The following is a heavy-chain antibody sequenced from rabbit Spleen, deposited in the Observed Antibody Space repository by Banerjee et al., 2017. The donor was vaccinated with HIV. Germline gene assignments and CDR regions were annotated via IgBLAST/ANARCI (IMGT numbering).Heavy chain of an antibody. CDR2: IYTDSSGST. Sequence: QSLEESGGDLVKPGASLTLTCTASGFSFSSSYYICWVRQAPGKGLEWIGCIYTDSSGSTAYASWAKGRFTISKTSSTTVTLQMTSLTVADTATYFCARDLDGVIGWNFGWWGQGTLVTVS. D-gene: IGHD1-1*01. J-gene: IGHJ4*01. CDR1: GFSFSSSYY. CDR3: ARDLDGVIGWNFGW. V-gene: IGHV1S40*01.